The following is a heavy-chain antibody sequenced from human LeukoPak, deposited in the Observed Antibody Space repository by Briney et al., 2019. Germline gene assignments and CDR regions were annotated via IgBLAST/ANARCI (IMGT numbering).Heavy chain of an antibody. J-gene: IGHJ3*02. D-gene: IGHD4-17*01. Sequence: GGSLRLSCAASGFTFDDYAMHWVRQAPGKGLEWVSGISWNSGSIGYADSVKGRFTISRDNAKNSLYLQMNSLRAEDTALYYCAKDIDGDSPCDAFDIWGQGTMVTVSS. CDR3: AKDIDGDSPCDAFDI. CDR2: ISWNSGSI. CDR1: GFTFDDYA. V-gene: IGHV3-9*01.